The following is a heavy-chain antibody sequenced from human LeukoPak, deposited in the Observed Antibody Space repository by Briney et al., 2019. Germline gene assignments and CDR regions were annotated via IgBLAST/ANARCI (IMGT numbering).Heavy chain of an antibody. Sequence: GGSLRLSCAASGFTFSSYEMNWVRQAPGKGLEWVSYISSSGSTIYYADSVKGRFTISRDNAKNTLYLQMNSLRAEDTAVYYCASGRIVVVVAATGFDYWGQGTLVTVSS. CDR1: GFTFSSYE. D-gene: IGHD2-15*01. CDR3: ASGRIVVVVAATGFDY. CDR2: ISSSGSTI. J-gene: IGHJ4*02. V-gene: IGHV3-48*03.